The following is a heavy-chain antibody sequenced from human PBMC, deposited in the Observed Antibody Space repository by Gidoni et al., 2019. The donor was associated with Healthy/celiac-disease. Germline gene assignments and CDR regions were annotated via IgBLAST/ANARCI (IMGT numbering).Heavy chain of an antibody. V-gene: IGHV3-21*01. J-gene: IGHJ6*02. CDR3: ASLIAARTKYYYYGMDV. CDR2: ISSSSSYI. CDR1: GFTFRSYS. D-gene: IGHD6-6*01. Sequence: EVQLVESGGGLVKPGGSLRLSCAASGFTFRSYSMNWVRQAPGKGLEWVSSISSSSSYIYYADSVKGRFTISRDNAKNSLYLQMNSLRAEDTAVYYCASLIAARTKYYYYGMDVWGQGTTVTVSS.